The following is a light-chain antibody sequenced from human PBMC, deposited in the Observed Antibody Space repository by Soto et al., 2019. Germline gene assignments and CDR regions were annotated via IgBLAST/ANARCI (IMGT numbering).Light chain of an antibody. J-gene: IGKJ1*01. V-gene: IGKV3-15*01. CDR2: GAS. CDR3: QQYNNWPRT. CDR1: QSVSRN. Sequence: MTQSPGPLSLSPGERAPVSCRASQSVSRNLAWYQQKPGQAPRLLIYGASTRPTGIPARFSGSGSGTEFTLTISSLQSEDVEIYYCQQYNNWPRTFGQGTKVDI.